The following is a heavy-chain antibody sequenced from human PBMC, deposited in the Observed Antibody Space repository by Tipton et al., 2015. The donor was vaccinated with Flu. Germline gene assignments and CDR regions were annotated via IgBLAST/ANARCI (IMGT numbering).Heavy chain of an antibody. V-gene: IGHV4-39*07. D-gene: IGHD3-22*01. Sequence: TLSLTCTVSGGSISSSSYYWAWIRQPPGKGLEWIGSIYYSGSTYYNPSLKSRVTIAVDTSKNQFSLNLSTVTAGDTTVYYSARLRENYYDSSGYADYWGQGTLVTVSS. CDR1: GGSISSSSYY. J-gene: IGHJ4*02. CDR3: ARLRENYYDSSGYADY. CDR2: IYYSGST.